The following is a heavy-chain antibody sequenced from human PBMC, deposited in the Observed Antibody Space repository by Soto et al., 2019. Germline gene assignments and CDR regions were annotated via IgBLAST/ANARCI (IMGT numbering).Heavy chain of an antibody. J-gene: IGHJ4*02. D-gene: IGHD2-8*01. CDR2: IRSKAYGGTT. CDR3: TAGKLYPSLDFDY. V-gene: IGHV3-49*04. CDR1: GFTFGDYA. Sequence: PGGSQQLSCTAAGFTFGDYAMIWVRQAPGKGLEWVGFIRSKAYGGTTEYAASVKGRFTISRDDSKSIAYLQMNSLKTEDTAVYYCTAGKLYPSLDFDYWGQGTLVTVS.